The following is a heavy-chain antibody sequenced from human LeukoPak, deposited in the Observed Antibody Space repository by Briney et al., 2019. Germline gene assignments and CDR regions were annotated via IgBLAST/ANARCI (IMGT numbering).Heavy chain of an antibody. CDR2: ISYDGSNK. Sequence: GGSLRLSCAASGFTFSSYGMHWVRQAPGKGLEWVAVISYDGSNKYYADSVKGRFTISRDNSKNTLYLQMNSLRAEDTAVYYCANLAMVREDPWFDPWGQGTLVTVSS. CDR3: ANLAMVREDPWFDP. CDR1: GFTFSSYG. J-gene: IGHJ5*02. D-gene: IGHD3-10*01. V-gene: IGHV3-30*18.